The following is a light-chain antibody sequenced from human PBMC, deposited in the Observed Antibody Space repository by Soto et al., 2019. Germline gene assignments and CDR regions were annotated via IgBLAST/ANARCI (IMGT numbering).Light chain of an antibody. CDR2: NTS. Sequence: DIQMTQSPSTLSASVGDRVTMTCRASQTTTAWLAWYQQKPGKAPKLLIYNTSSLESGVPSRFSGSGSGTEFTLTISSLQPDDFATYYCQQYNPYSYSFGQGTKLEIK. J-gene: IGKJ2*03. CDR1: QTTTAW. V-gene: IGKV1-5*03. CDR3: QQYNPYSYS.